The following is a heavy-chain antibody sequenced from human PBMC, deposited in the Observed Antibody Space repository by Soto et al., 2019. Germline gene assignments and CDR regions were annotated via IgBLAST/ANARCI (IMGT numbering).Heavy chain of an antibody. CDR1: GFTFSSYS. CDR2: ISSSSSYI. CDR3: AQSKKRYGDYVPFDY. Sequence: EVQLVESGGGLVKPGGSLRLSCAASGFTFSSYSMNWVRQAPGKGLEWVSSISSSSSYIYYADSVKGRFTISRDNAKNSLYLQMNSLRAEDTAVYYCAQSKKRYGDYVPFDYWGQGTLVTVSS. D-gene: IGHD4-17*01. V-gene: IGHV3-21*01. J-gene: IGHJ4*02.